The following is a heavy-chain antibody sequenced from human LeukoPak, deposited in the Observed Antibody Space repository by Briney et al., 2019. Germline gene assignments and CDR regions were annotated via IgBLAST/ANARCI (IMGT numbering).Heavy chain of an antibody. J-gene: IGHJ5*02. D-gene: IGHD3-10*02. Sequence: PGGSLRLSCAASGFTVSGNYISWLRQAPGKGREWVSVVYSGVSTYYADSVKGRFTISRDSSKNTLYLQMDSLRAEDTAMYYCSISYVPGKDAYFDLRGQGTLVTVSS. CDR1: GFTVSGNY. CDR2: VYSGVST. V-gene: IGHV3-53*01. CDR3: SISYVPGKDAYFDL.